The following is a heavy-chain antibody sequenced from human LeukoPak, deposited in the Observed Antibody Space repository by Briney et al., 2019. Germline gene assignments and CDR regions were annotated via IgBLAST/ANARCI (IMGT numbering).Heavy chain of an antibody. CDR3: ARDGIGVAGIFDY. D-gene: IGHD6-19*01. J-gene: IGHJ4*02. CDR2: ISAYNGKT. CDR1: GYTLTNYG. Sequence: ASVKVSCKASGYTLTNYGISWVRQAPGQGLEWMGWISAYNGKTNYAQKFQGRLTVTTDTSTSTAYMELGNLRYDDTAVYYCARDGIGVAGIFDYWGQGARVTVSS. V-gene: IGHV1-18*01.